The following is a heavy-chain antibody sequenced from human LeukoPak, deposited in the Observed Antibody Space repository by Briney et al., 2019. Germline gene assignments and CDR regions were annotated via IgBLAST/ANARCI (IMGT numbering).Heavy chain of an antibody. Sequence: PGGSLRLSCAASGFTFSSYWMHWVRQAPGQGLEWVANIKQDGSEKYYVDSVKGRFSISRDNARYSLHLQMNSLRAEDTAVYYCARDCGILRTDCGDALDIWGQGTMVTVSS. D-gene: IGHD2-21*01. J-gene: IGHJ3*02. V-gene: IGHV3-7*03. CDR1: GFTFSSYW. CDR2: IKQDGSEK. CDR3: ARDCGILRTDCGDALDI.